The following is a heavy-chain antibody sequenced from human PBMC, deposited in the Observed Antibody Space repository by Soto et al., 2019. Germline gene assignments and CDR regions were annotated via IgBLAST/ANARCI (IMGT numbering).Heavy chain of an antibody. D-gene: IGHD6-13*01. CDR2: ISGSSGST. CDR1: GFTFSSYA. Sequence: GGALRLSCAASGFTFSSYAMSWVRQAPGKGLERVSAISGSSGSTYYADSVKGRFTISRDNAKNTLYLQMNSLRAEDTALYYCAKDWAEATGYSSSWYYFDYWGQGTLVTVSS. J-gene: IGHJ4*02. CDR3: AKDWAEATGYSSSWYYFDY. V-gene: IGHV3-23*01.